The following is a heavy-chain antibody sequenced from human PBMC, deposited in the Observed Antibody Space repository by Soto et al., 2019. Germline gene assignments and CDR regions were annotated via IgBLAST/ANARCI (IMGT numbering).Heavy chain of an antibody. J-gene: IGHJ4*02. CDR3: ARTRYCSSTSCYYALFDY. CDR1: GYSFTSYW. Sequence: GEALKISCKGSGYSFTSYWIGWVRQMPGKGLEWMGIIYPGDSDTRYSPSFQGQVTISADKSISTAYLQWSSLKASETAMYYCARTRYCSSTSCYYALFDYWGQGTLVTVSS. D-gene: IGHD2-2*01. V-gene: IGHV5-51*01. CDR2: IYPGDSDT.